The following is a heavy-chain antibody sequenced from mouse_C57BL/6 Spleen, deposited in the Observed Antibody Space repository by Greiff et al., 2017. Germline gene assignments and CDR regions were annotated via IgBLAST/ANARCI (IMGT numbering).Heavy chain of an antibody. J-gene: IGHJ3*01. CDR1: GFNITDYY. V-gene: IGHV14-1*01. Sequence: VQLQQSGAELVRPGASVTLSCTASGFNITDYYMHWVKPRPEQGLEWIGRIDPEDGDTEYAPKFQGKATMTADTSSNTAYLQRSSLTSEDTAVYCCTIGRYTVAYWGQGTLVTVSA. D-gene: IGHD1-1*01. CDR3: TIGRYTVAY. CDR2: IDPEDGDT.